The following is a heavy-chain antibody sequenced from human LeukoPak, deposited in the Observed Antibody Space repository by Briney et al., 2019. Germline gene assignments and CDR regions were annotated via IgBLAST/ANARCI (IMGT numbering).Heavy chain of an antibody. D-gene: IGHD5-12*01. J-gene: IGHJ3*02. CDR1: GYTFTSYY. Sequence: ASVKVSCKASGYTFTSYYIDWVRQAPGQGLEWMGVINPSGGSTRYAQKFQGRVTMTRDTSTSTVYMELSSLRSEDTAVYYCARDRSGRGDAFDIWGQGTMVTVSS. CDR3: ARDRSGRGDAFDI. V-gene: IGHV1-46*01. CDR2: INPSGGST.